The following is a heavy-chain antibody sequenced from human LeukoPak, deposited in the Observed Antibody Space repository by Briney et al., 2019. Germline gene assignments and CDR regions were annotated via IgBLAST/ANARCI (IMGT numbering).Heavy chain of an antibody. CDR2: IHYTGGT. V-gene: IGHV4-59*01. J-gene: IGHJ4*02. CDR3: ARTGSSGSFSDY. Sequence: PSETLSLTCSVSPGSLSTYWWSWIRQPPGKGLEWIGFIHYTGGTLYNPSLESRVTLSVDVSKSRFSLSLSSATAADTAVCYCARTGSSGSFSDYWGQGTLVTVS. D-gene: IGHD3-10*01. CDR1: PGSLSTYW.